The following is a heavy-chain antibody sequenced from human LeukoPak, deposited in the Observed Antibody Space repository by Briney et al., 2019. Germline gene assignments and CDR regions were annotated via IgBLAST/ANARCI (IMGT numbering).Heavy chain of an antibody. CDR2: IHYSGST. D-gene: IGHD3-22*01. V-gene: IGHV4-39*01. J-gene: IGHJ4*02. CDR3: ARLLHDSRGYYYFDY. Sequence: SETLSLTCTISGGSISSSNYYWGWIRQPPGKGLEWMGSIHYSGSTYNNPSLKSRVTMSVDTSKSQFSLKVSSVTAADTAVYYCARLLHDSRGYYYFDYWGQGTLVIVSS. CDR1: GGSISSSNYY.